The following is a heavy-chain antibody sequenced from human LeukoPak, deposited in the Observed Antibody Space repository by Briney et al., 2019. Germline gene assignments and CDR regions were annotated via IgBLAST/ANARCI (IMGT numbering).Heavy chain of an antibody. CDR3: AREGSGRTAYNDGLDV. V-gene: IGHV3-53*01. D-gene: IGHD3-10*01. CDR2: IRSGGST. CDR1: GFTVSSSS. Sequence: GGSLRLSCAASGFTVSSSSMTWVRQAPGKGLEWVSVIRSGGSTVYADSVKGRFTISRDNSKNTLYLQLNSLRAEDTAVYYCAREGSGRTAYNDGLDVWGQGTMVTVSS. J-gene: IGHJ3*01.